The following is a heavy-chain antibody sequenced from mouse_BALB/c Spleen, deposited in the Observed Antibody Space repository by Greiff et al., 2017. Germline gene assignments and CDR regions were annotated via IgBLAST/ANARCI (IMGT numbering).Heavy chain of an antibody. D-gene: IGHD2-1*01. J-gene: IGHJ4*01. Sequence: VQLQQSGPSLVKPSQTLSLTCSVTGDSITSGYWNWFRKFPGNKLEYMGYISYSGSTYYNPSLKSRISITRDTSKNQYYLQLNSVTTEDTATYYCARDRGNIYYAMDYWGQGTSVTVSS. CDR1: GDSITSGY. CDR3: ARDRGNIYYAMDY. V-gene: IGHV3-8*02. CDR2: ISYSGST.